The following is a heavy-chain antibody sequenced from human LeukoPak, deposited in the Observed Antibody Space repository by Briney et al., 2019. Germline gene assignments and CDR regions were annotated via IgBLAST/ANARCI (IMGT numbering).Heavy chain of an antibody. CDR1: GGSFSGYY. V-gene: IGHV4-34*01. J-gene: IGHJ4*02. CDR2: INHSGST. Sequence: SETLSLTCAVYGGSFSGYYWSWIRQPPGKGVEWIGEINHSGSTNYNPSLKSRVTISVDTSKNQFSLKLSSVTAADTAVYYCASRAHDFWSGYYVEYFDYWGQGTLVTVSS. D-gene: IGHD3-3*01. CDR3: ASRAHDFWSGYYVEYFDY.